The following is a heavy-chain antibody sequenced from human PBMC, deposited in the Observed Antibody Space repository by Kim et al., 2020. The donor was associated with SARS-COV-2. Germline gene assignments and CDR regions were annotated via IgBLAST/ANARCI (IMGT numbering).Heavy chain of an antibody. D-gene: IGHD3-10*01. CDR1: GGSISSYY. Sequence: SETLSLTCTVSGGSISSYYWSWIRQPPGKGLEWIGYIYYSGSTNYNPSLKSRVTISVDTSKNQFSLKLSSVTAADTAVYYCAAFGERPRGNWFDPWGQGTLVTVSS. CDR3: AAFGERPRGNWFDP. J-gene: IGHJ5*02. V-gene: IGHV4-59*08. CDR2: IYYSGST.